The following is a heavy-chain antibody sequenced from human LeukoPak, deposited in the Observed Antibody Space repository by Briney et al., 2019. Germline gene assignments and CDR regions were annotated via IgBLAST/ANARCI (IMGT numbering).Heavy chain of an antibody. CDR3: ARSARIAAADY. J-gene: IGHJ4*02. Sequence: ASVKVSCKASGYTFTSYYMHWVRQAPGQGLEWMGIINPSGGSTSYAQKFQGRVTMTRDTSTSTVYMELSSLGSEDTAVYYCARSARIAAADYWGQGTLVTVSS. CDR1: GYTFTSYY. CDR2: INPSGGST. D-gene: IGHD6-13*01. V-gene: IGHV1-46*01.